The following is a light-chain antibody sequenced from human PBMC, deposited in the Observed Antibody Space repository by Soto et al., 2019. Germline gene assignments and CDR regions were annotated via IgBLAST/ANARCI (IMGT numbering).Light chain of an antibody. CDR1: QSVLYSSNNKNY. V-gene: IGKV4-1*01. CDR2: WAS. J-gene: IGKJ4*01. Sequence: DIVMTXXPDSXAVXLXERATINCKSSQSVLYSSNNKNYLAWYQQKPGQPPKLLIYWASTRESGVPDRFSGSGSGTDFTLTISSLQAEDVAVYYCQQYYSTPLTFGGGTKVEIK. CDR3: QQYYSTPLT.